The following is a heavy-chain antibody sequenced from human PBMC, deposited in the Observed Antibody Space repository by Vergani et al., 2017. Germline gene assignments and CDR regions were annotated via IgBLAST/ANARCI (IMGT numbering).Heavy chain of an antibody. CDR3: AKLGMHPFFSFDY. V-gene: IGHV3-23*01. Sequence: EVQLLESGGGLVQPGGSRRPSGAASGLTFRSFAMSGVGQAPGKGLEWVSAISGIGGSTYYADSVKGRFTISRDNSKNTLYLQMNSLRAEDTAVYYCAKLGMHPFFSFDYWGQGTLVTVSS. D-gene: IGHD2/OR15-2a*01. CDR2: ISGIGGST. CDR1: GLTFRSFA. J-gene: IGHJ4*02.